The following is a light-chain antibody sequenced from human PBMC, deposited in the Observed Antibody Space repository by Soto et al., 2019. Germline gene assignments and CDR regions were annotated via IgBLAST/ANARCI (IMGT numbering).Light chain of an antibody. CDR1: SSDFGGFTF. CDR2: EVD. V-gene: IGLV2-8*01. Sequence: QSALTQPPSASGSPGQSVTISCTGTSSDFGGFTFVSWYQHHPGKAPKLMIYEVDKRLPGVPDRFSGTKSGNTASLTVSGLQAEDEATYYCSSYAGRKDLRVIFGGGTKLTVL. CDR3: SSYAGRKDLRVI. J-gene: IGLJ2*01.